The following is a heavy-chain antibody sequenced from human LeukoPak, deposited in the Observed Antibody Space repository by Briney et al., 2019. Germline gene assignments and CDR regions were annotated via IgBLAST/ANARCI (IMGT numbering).Heavy chain of an antibody. CDR1: GYTFTTYY. D-gene: IGHD3-16*01. V-gene: IGHV1-46*01. CDR2: INPNDGAT. Sequence: ASVKVSCKASGYTFTTYYIHWVRQAPGQGLEWMGMINPNDGATTYAQKFQGRGTMTRDMSTTTDYMDLRTLRSEDTAVEFCSREQTGGLSGNLGGLFASYHTYYYMDVWGRGTTVTVSS. CDR3: SREQTGGLSGNLGGLFASYHTYYYMDV. J-gene: IGHJ6*03.